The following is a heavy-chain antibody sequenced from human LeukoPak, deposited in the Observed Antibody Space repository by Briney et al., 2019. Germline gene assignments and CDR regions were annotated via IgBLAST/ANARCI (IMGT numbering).Heavy chain of an antibody. CDR3: PRGGLGGSAFDI. D-gene: IGHD3/OR15-3a*01. V-gene: IGHV4-34*01. CDR2: IHHSGFT. J-gene: IGHJ3*02. CDR1: GASFSDSY. Sequence: KPSETLSLTCVVSGASFSDSYWSWIRQPPGRGLEWIGEIHHSGFTNYNPSLKSRATISVDTSKNQFSLKLTAVTAADTAVYYCPRGGLGGSAFDIWGQGTMVTVSA.